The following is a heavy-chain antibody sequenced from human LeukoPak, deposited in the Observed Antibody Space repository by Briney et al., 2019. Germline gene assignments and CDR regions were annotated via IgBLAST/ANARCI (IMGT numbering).Heavy chain of an antibody. V-gene: IGHV3-15*01. CDR2: IKSKTDGGTT. Sequence: GGSLILSCAASGFTFRNAWMSWVRQAPGKGLEWVGRIKSKTDGGTTDHAAPVKGRFTISRDDSKNTLYLQMNSLKTEDTAVYYCTSLVVVTAIRNFQHWGQGTLVTVSS. J-gene: IGHJ1*01. CDR1: GFTFRNAW. D-gene: IGHD2-21*02. CDR3: TSLVVVTAIRNFQH.